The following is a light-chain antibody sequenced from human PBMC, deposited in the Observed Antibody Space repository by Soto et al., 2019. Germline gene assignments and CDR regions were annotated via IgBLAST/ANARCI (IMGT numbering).Light chain of an antibody. Sequence: DIQMTQSPSSLSASVGDRVTITCRASQSISSYLNWYQQKPGKVPKLLIYAASTLQSGVPSRFSGSGSGTEFTLTISSLQPDDFATYYCQQYNSYSATFGQGTKVDIK. CDR2: AAS. J-gene: IGKJ1*01. CDR3: QQYNSYSAT. CDR1: QSISSY. V-gene: IGKV1-27*01.